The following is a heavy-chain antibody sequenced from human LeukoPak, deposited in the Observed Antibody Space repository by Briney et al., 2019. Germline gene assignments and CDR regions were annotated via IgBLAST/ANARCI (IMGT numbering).Heavy chain of an antibody. CDR3: ARAPYYYDQVDY. J-gene: IGHJ4*02. Sequence: SETLSLTCTVSGGYISSYYWSWIRRPPGKGLEWIGYIYYSGSTNYNPSLKSRVTISVDTSKNQFSLKLSSVTAADTAVYYCARAPYYYDQVDYWGQGTLVTVSS. CDR1: GGYISSYY. V-gene: IGHV4-59*01. CDR2: IYYSGST. D-gene: IGHD3-22*01.